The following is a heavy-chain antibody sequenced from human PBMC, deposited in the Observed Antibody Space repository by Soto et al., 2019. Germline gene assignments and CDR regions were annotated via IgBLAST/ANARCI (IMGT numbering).Heavy chain of an antibody. Sequence: EVQLLESGGGLVQPGGSLRLSCAASGFTFSSYAMSWVRQAPGKGLEWVSAISGSGDSTYYADSVKGRFTISRDNSKNTLYLQMSYLRAEDTAIYYCARDSGSYFGPHAYWGLGTLVTVSS. CDR1: GFTFSSYA. J-gene: IGHJ4*02. V-gene: IGHV3-23*01. D-gene: IGHD1-26*01. CDR2: ISGSGDST. CDR3: ARDSGSYFGPHAY.